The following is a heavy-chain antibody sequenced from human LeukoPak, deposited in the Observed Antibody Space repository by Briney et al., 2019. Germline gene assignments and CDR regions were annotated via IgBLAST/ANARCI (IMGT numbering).Heavy chain of an antibody. CDR3: ASGRLNYFYAMDI. CDR1: GFTFSRNG. CDR2: IWYDGSNK. J-gene: IGHJ6*02. V-gene: IGHV3-33*01. Sequence: GGSLRLSCAASGFTFSRNGMHWVRQAPGKGLEWVAVIWYDGSNKYYADSVKGRFTISRDNSKNMLYLQMNSPRAEDTAVYYCASGRLNYFYAMDIWGQGTTVTVSS.